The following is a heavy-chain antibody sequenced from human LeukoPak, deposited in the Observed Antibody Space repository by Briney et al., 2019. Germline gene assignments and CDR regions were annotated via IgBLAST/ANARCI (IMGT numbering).Heavy chain of an antibody. CDR2: IYSGGST. CDR3: ARTIGSKNAFDL. Sequence: GGSLRLSCAASGFTVSSNYMSWVRQAPGKGLEWVPVIYSGGSTYYADSVKGRFTISRDNSKNTLYLQMNSLRAEDTAVYYCARTIGSKNAFDLWGQGTMVTVSS. CDR1: GFTVSSNY. D-gene: IGHD1-26*01. V-gene: IGHV3-53*01. J-gene: IGHJ3*01.